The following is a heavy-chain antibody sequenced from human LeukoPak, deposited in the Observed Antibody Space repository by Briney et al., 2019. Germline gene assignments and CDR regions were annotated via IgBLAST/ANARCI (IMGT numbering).Heavy chain of an antibody. CDR1: GYTLTCYY. D-gene: IGHD5-12*01. CDR3: AKNPYEYYFDY. CDR2: INPNSGDT. V-gene: IGHV1-2*02. J-gene: IGHJ4*02. Sequence: ASVKVSCKASGYTLTCYYMHWLRQAPGQGLEWMGWINPNSGDTNYAQKFQGRVTMTRDTSISTAYMELSRLTSDDTAVYYCAKNPYEYYFDYGGQGTRVTVSS.